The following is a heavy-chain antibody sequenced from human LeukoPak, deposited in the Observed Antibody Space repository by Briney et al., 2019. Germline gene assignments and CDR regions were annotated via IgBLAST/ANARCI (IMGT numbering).Heavy chain of an antibody. V-gene: IGHV3-23*01. CDR2: ISGSGGST. J-gene: IGHJ5*02. CDR1: GVTFSSYA. Sequence: PGGSLRLSCAASGVTFSSYAMSWVRQAPGKGLEWVTAISGSGGSTYYADSVKGRFTISRDNSKNTLYLQMNRLRAEDTAVYYCAKDRVARNNWFDPWGQGTLVTVSS. CDR3: AKDRVARNNWFDP.